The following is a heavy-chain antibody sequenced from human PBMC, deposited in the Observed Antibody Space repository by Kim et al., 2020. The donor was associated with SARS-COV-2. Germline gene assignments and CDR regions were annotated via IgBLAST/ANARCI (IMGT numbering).Heavy chain of an antibody. CDR2: YNGSP. J-gene: IGHJ4*02. Sequence: YNGSPSNNPSLKSRVTISVDTSKNQFSLKLSSVTAADTAVYYCTVAANDYWGQGTLVTVSS. D-gene: IGHD6-19*01. CDR3: TVAANDY. V-gene: IGHV4-39*01.